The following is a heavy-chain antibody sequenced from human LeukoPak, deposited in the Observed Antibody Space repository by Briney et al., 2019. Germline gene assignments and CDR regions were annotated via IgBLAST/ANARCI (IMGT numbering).Heavy chain of an antibody. D-gene: IGHD6-19*01. CDR3: AKEGRSYGSGPVHGFDY. CDR1: GFTFSSYG. CDR2: ISYDGSNE. Sequence: QPGGSLKLSCAASGFTFSSYGMHWVRQAPGKGLEWVAVISYDGSNEYYADSVKGRFTISRDNSKNTLYLQMNSLRAEDTAVYYCAKEGRSYGSGPVHGFDYWGQGTLVTVSS. V-gene: IGHV3-30*18. J-gene: IGHJ4*02.